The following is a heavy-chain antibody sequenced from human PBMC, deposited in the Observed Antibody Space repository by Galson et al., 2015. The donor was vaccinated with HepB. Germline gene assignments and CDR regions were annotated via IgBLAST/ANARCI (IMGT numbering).Heavy chain of an antibody. CDR2: ISPHNGNT. V-gene: IGHV1-18*01. CDR3: ARYYDLLPRAHSSFYYSMDV. Sequence: SVKVSCKASGYTFTTYDISWVRQAPGQGLEWMGGISPHNGNTKYVEKYQDRVTMTTDTTTTTAYLELRSLRSDDTAVYYCARYYDLLPRAHSSFYYSMDVWGQGTTVTVSS. J-gene: IGHJ6*02. D-gene: IGHD3-9*01. CDR1: GYTFTTYD.